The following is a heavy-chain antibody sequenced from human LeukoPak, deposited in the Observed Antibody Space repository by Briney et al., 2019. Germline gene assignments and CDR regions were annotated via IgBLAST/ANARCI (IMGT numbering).Heavy chain of an antibody. Sequence: EASVKVSCKPSGYTFTGYYMHWVRHAPGQGLEWMGWINPNRGGTNYAQKFQGRVTMTWDTSISTAYMELSRLRSDDTAVYYCARPNSGSFQTDAFDIWGQGTMVTVSS. CDR2: INPNRGGT. CDR3: ARPNSGSFQTDAFDI. J-gene: IGHJ3*02. V-gene: IGHV1-2*02. CDR1: GYTFTGYY. D-gene: IGHD1-26*01.